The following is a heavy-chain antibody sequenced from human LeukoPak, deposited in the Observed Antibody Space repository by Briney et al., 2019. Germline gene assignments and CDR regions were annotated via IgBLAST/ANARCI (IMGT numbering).Heavy chain of an antibody. CDR1: GGTFSSYA. Sequence: ASVKVSCKASGGTFSSYAISWVRQAPGQGLEWMGGIIPIFGTATYAQKFQGRVTITADESTSTAYMELSSLRSEDTAVYYCARAFYYYDSSGPHVDYWGQGTLVTVSS. CDR2: IIPIFGTA. D-gene: IGHD3-22*01. J-gene: IGHJ4*02. V-gene: IGHV1-69*13. CDR3: ARAFYYYDSSGPHVDY.